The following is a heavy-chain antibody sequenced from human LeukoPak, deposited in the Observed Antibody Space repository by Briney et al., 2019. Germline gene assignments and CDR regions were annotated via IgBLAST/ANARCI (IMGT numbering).Heavy chain of an antibody. Sequence: GGSLRLSCAASGFTFSSYWMSWVSQAPGKGLEWVANIKQDGSEKYYVDSVKGRLTISRDNAKNSLYLQMNSLRAEDTAVYYCARGWGYCSSTSCYYYYYYMDVWGKGTTVTVSS. CDR2: IKQDGSEK. V-gene: IGHV3-7*01. CDR3: ARGWGYCSSTSCYYYYYYMDV. CDR1: GFTFSSYW. J-gene: IGHJ6*03. D-gene: IGHD2-2*01.